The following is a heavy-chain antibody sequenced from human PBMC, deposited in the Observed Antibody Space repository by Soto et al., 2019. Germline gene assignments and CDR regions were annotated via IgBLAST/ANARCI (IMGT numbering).Heavy chain of an antibody. CDR1: GGSISSGGYY. D-gene: IGHD3-9*01. V-gene: IGHV4-31*03. CDR2: IAYSGDT. J-gene: IGHJ5*02. CDR3: ARDFERSAIGP. Sequence: SETLSLTCTVSGGSISSGGYYWSWIRQHPGKGLEWIGYIAYSGDTYYNPSLRSRVTISADTSENKFSLTLKSVTAADTAVYFCARDFERSAIGPWGQGTSVTVSS.